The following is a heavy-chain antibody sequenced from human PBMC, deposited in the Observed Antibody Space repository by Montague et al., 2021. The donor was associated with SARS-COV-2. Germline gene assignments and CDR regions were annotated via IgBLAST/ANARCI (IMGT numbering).Heavy chain of an antibody. CDR3: ARETYTSGWFQQVDY. V-gene: IGHV4-39*01. D-gene: IGHD6-19*01. CDR2: IYYSGTT. Sequence: ETLSLTCTVSGVSISSSNYYWGWIRQPPGKGLEWIGSIYYSGTTYYNPPLQSRVTISVDTSKKQFSLKLSSVTAADTAVYYCARETYTSGWFQQVDYWGQGTLVTVSS. J-gene: IGHJ4*02. CDR1: GVSISSSNYY.